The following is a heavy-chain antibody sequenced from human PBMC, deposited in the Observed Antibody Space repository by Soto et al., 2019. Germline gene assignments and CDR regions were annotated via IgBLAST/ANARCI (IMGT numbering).Heavy chain of an antibody. V-gene: IGHV3-66*01. CDR2: IYSGGST. CDR1: GFTVSSNY. J-gene: IGHJ6*02. D-gene: IGHD3-10*01. Sequence: EVQVAESGGGLVQPGGSLRLSCAASGFTVSSNYMSWVRQAPGKGLEWVSFIYSGGSTYYADSVKGRFTISRDKSKNTLYLQMISLRADDTAMYYCARDRFPYGMDVWGQGTTVTVSS. CDR3: ARDRFPYGMDV.